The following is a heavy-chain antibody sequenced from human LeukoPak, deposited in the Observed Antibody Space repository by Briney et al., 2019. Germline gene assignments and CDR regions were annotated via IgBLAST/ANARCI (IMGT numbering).Heavy chain of an antibody. CDR2: IYYSGST. Sequence: PSETLSLTCTVSDDSIRTNTYYWGWIRQPPGKGLEWIGSIYYSGSTYYNLSLKSRVTISVDTSKKQFSLKLSSVTAADTAVYYCARLSPFGYYDSSSYPFDYWGQGTLVTVSS. D-gene: IGHD3-22*01. J-gene: IGHJ4*02. CDR1: DDSIRTNTYY. CDR3: ARLSPFGYYDSSSYPFDY. V-gene: IGHV4-39*01.